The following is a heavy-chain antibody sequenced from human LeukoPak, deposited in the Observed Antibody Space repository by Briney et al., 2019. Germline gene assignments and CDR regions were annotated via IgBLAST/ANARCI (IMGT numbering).Heavy chain of an antibody. CDR2: IFSDEKTA. Sequence: PGGSLRLSCEASGLMFSAFAMTWGRQAPGKGLEWVAVIFSDEKTAIYADSVKGRFTISRDNSKNRLFLQMDSLRPDDTATYYCASPYSGVDGVSMDYYWGQETMVTVSP. CDR1: GLMFSAFA. D-gene: IGHD5-12*01. J-gene: IGHJ4*02. CDR3: ASPYSGVDGVSMDYY. V-gene: IGHV3-30*04.